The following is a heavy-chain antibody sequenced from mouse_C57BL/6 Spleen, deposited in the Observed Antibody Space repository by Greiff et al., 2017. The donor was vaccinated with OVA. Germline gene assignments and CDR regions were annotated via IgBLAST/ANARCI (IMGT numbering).Heavy chain of an antibody. Sequence: EVQGVESGGGLVKPGGSLKLSCAASGFTFSDYGMHWVRQAPEKGLEWVAYISSGSSTIYYADTVKGRFTISRDNAKNTLFLQMTSLRSEDTTMYYCARGGYGSSLAYWGQGTLVTVSA. CDR2: ISSGSSTI. CDR1: GFTFSDYG. D-gene: IGHD1-1*01. J-gene: IGHJ3*01. V-gene: IGHV5-17*01. CDR3: ARGGYGSSLAY.